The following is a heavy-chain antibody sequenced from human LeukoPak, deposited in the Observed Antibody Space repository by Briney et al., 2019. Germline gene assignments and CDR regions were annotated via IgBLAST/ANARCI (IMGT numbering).Heavy chain of an antibody. V-gene: IGHV4-39*07. Sequence: PSETLSLTCTVSGGSISSSSYYWGWIRQPPGKGLEWIGSIYYSGSTYYNPSLKSRVTISVDTSKNQFSLKLSSVTAADTAVYYCARATMVRGVIALKNYYYYYGMDVWGQGTTVTVSS. CDR2: IYYSGST. D-gene: IGHD3-10*01. CDR1: GGSISSSSYY. CDR3: ARATMVRGVIALKNYYYYYGMDV. J-gene: IGHJ6*02.